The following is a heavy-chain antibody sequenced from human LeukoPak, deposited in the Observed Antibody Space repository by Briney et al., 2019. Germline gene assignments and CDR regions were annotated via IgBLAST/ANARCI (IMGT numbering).Heavy chain of an antibody. CDR2: ISEGGSST. CDR1: GFTFSSYA. J-gene: IGHJ4*02. V-gene: IGHV3-23*01. Sequence: GSLRLSCAASGFTFSSYAMSWVRQAPGKGLEWVSSISEGGSSTYYADSVKGRFTISRDNAKNTLYLQMNSLRAEDTAVYYCARYYYGSGSERNWGQGTLVTVSS. D-gene: IGHD3-10*01. CDR3: ARYYYGSGSERN.